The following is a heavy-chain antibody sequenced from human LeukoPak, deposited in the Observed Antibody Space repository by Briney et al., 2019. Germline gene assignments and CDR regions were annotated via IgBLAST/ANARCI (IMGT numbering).Heavy chain of an antibody. J-gene: IGHJ4*02. D-gene: IGHD3-22*01. V-gene: IGHV1-18*01. CDR1: GYTFTNYG. Sequence: GASVKVSCKASGYTFTNYGISWVRQAPGQGLEGMGWISAYNGHTKYAQRFQGRVTMTTDTSTSTAYVELRSLRSDDTAVYYCARDLTHRRNYDSSGYQIVSAFWGQGTLVTVSS. CDR2: ISAYNGHT. CDR3: ARDLTHRRNYDSSGYQIVSAF.